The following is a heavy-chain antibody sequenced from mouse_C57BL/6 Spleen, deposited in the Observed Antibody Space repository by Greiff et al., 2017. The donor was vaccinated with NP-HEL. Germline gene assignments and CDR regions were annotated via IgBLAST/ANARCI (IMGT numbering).Heavy chain of an antibody. CDR1: GYSITSGYY. D-gene: IGHD2-5*01. CDR2: ISYDGSN. V-gene: IGHV3-6*01. CDR3: ARGGGDSTPFAY. Sequence: EVQLQESGPGLVKPSQSLSLTCSVTGYSITSGYYWNWIRQFPGNKLEWMGYISYDGSNNYNPSLKNRISITRDTSKNQFFLKLNSVTTEDTATYDWARGGGDSTPFAYWGQGTLVTGSA. J-gene: IGHJ3*01.